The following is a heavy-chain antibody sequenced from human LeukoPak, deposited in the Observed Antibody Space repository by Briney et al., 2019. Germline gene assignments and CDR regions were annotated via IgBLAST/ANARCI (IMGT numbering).Heavy chain of an antibody. CDR3: AGETVANKNWFDP. D-gene: IGHD4/OR15-4a*01. J-gene: IGHJ5*02. V-gene: IGHV1-69*04. CDR1: GGTFSSYT. CDR2: IIPILGIA. Sequence: SVKVSCKASGGTFSSYTISWVRQAPGQGLEWMGRIIPILGIANYAQKFQGRVTITADKSTSTAYMELSSLRSEDTAVYYCAGETVANKNWFDPWGQGTLVTVSS.